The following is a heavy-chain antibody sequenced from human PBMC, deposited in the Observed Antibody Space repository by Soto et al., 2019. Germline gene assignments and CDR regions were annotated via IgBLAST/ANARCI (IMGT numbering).Heavy chain of an antibody. CDR1: GFRFSDYS. J-gene: IGHJ4*02. V-gene: IGHV3-48*01. CDR2: ISSSSFTI. Sequence: GGSLRLSCAASGFRFSDYSMNWVRQAPGRGLEWVSYISSSSFTIHYADSVEGRFAISRDNAKNSLYLQMNSLRVEDTAVYYCARDYNDFCSGHFSYWGQRSLVTVSS. CDR3: ARDYNDFCSGHFSY. D-gene: IGHD3-3*01.